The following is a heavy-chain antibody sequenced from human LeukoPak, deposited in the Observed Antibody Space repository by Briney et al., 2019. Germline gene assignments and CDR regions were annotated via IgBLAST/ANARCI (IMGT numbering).Heavy chain of an antibody. CDR3: AKSDGYNWGLLDY. D-gene: IGHD5-24*01. CDR1: GFTFDDYA. CDR2: ISWNSGSI. J-gene: IGHJ4*02. V-gene: IGHV3-9*01. Sequence: GGSLRLSCAASGFTFDDYAMHWVRQAPGKGLEWVSGISWNSGSIGYADSVKGRFTISRDNAKNSLYLQMNSLRAEDTALYYCAKSDGYNWGLLDYWGQGTLVTVSS.